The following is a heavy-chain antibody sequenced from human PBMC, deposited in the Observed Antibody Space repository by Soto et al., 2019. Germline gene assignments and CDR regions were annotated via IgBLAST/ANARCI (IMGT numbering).Heavy chain of an antibody. CDR2: IWYDGSKK. D-gene: IGHD2-2*01. CDR1: GFTFSNAW. V-gene: IGHV3-33*08. Sequence: VQLVESGGGLVKPGGSLRLSCAASGFTFSNAWMSWVRQAPGKGLEWVAAIWYDGSKKYYGDSVKGRVSISRDPSKKTVHLQMDSLRVEDSALYYCARDYCSTSSCYDNWGQGTLVIVSS. J-gene: IGHJ4*02. CDR3: ARDYCSTSSCYDN.